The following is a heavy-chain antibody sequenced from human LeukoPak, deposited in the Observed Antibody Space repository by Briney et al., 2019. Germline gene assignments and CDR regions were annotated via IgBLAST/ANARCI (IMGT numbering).Heavy chain of an antibody. V-gene: IGHV4-39*07. CDR3: ARQSPITHGAFDI. CDR1: GGSVSFTSYY. CDR2: VYYSGST. Sequence: PSETLSLTCSVYGGSVSFTSYYCGWIRQPPGKGLEWIGNVYYSGSTKYNPSLKSRVTISLDTSKNQFSLRLTSVTAADTAVYYCARQSPITHGAFDIWGQGIMVTVSS. D-gene: IGHD3-16*01. J-gene: IGHJ3*02.